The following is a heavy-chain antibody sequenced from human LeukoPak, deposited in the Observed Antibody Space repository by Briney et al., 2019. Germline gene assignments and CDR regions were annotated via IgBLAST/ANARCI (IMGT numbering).Heavy chain of an antibody. CDR1: GYSISSGYF. CDR2: IYHSGST. CDR3: ARGRYYYDSSGYGDWFDP. V-gene: IGHV4-38-2*02. D-gene: IGHD3-22*01. Sequence: PSETLSLTCTVSGYSISSGYFWGWIRQPPGKGLEWIGSIYHSGSTSYNPSLKSRVTMSVDTSKNQSSLKLSSVTAADTAVYYCARGRYYYDSSGYGDWFDPWGQGTLVTVSS. J-gene: IGHJ5*02.